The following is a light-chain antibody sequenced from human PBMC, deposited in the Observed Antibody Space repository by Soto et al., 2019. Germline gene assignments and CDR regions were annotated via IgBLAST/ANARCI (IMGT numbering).Light chain of an antibody. CDR3: SSYTSASTLV. Sequence: QSALTQPASVSGSPGQSITISCTGTSSDVGGYNYVSWYQQHPGRAPKLMIYEVSNRPSGVSDRFSGSKSGNTASLTIYGLQAEDEADYYCSSYTSASTLVFGPGTKLTVL. V-gene: IGLV2-14*01. J-gene: IGLJ1*01. CDR2: EVS. CDR1: SSDVGGYNY.